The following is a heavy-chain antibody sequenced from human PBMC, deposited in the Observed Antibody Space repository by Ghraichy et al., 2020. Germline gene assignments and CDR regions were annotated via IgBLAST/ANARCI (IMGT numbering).Heavy chain of an antibody. CDR3: AREGYYGSGPQGSDMDV. D-gene: IGHD3-10*01. J-gene: IGHJ6*02. Sequence: GGSLRLSCAASGFTFSSYSMNWVRQAPGKGLEWVSSISSSSSYIYYADSVKGRFTISRDNPKNLLYRQMNSLRAEDPAVYYCAREGYYGSGPQGSDMDVWGHVTTITGSS. CDR2: ISSSSSYI. CDR1: GFTFSSYS. V-gene: IGHV3-21*01.